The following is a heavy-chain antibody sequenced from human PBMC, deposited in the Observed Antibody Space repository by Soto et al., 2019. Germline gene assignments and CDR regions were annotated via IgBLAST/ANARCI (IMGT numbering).Heavy chain of an antibody. J-gene: IGHJ4*02. V-gene: IGHV3-23*01. CDR1: GFTFSSYA. CDR3: ARYSSNWYYFDY. Sequence: PGGSLRLFCAASGFTFSSYAMSWVRQAPGKGLEWVSVISGSGGSTYYADSVKGRFTISRDNSKNTVYLQMNSLRAEDTAVYYCARYSSNWYYFDYWGQGTLVTVSS. D-gene: IGHD6-13*01. CDR2: ISGSGGST.